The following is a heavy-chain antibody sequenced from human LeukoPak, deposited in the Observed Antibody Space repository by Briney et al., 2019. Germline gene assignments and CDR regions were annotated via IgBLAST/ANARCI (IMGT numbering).Heavy chain of an antibody. CDR3: ARVPVGATSYYGMDV. CDR1: GGSVSSGRYY. J-gene: IGHJ6*02. Sequence: SETLSLTCTVSGGSVSSGRYYWSWIRQPPGKGLEWLGYIYYSGITNYNPSLESRVTISVDTSKNKFSLKLSSVTAADTAVYYCARVPVGATSYYGMDVWGQGTTVTVSS. V-gene: IGHV4-61*01. CDR2: IYYSGIT. D-gene: IGHD1-26*01.